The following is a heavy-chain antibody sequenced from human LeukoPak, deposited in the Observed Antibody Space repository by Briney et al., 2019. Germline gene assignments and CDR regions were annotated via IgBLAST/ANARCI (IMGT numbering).Heavy chain of an antibody. D-gene: IGHD5-18*01. J-gene: IGHJ4*02. CDR1: GFTFSDYS. CDR3: ARLYSRVGPFDY. V-gene: IGHV3-21*01. CDR2: ISSSSPYI. Sequence: GGSLRLSCAASGFTFSDYSMNWVRQAPGKGLEWVASISSSSPYIYYTDSVKGRFTISRGNAKNSLYLQMNSLRADDTAVYYCARLYSRVGPFDYWGQGTLVTVSS.